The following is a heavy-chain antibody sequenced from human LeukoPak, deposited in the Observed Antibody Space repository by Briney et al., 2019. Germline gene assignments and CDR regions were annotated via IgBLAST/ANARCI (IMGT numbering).Heavy chain of an antibody. CDR1: GYTFTSYG. J-gene: IGHJ4*02. D-gene: IGHD6-19*01. V-gene: IGHV1-18*03. CDR3: ARATYSSGWHMDY. CDR2: ISAYNGNT. Sequence: ASVKVSCKASGYTFTSYGISWVRQAPGQGLEWMGWISAYNGNTNYAQKLQGRVTITRDTSASTAYMELSSLRSEDMAVYYCARATYSSGWHMDYWGQGTLVTVSS.